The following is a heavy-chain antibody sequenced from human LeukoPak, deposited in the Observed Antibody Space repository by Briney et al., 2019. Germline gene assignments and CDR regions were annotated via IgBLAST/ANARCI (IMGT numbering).Heavy chain of an antibody. V-gene: IGHV5-51*01. D-gene: IGHD3-10*01. CDR2: IYPSDSDT. J-gene: IGHJ6*02. CDR3: VRQAYFGLDV. CDR1: GDSFTNYW. Sequence: GESLKISFNGSGDSFTNYWIGWVRPMPGKGLEWMAIIYPSDSDTRYNPSLQGQVTISVDKSINTAYLQWSSLKASNTAMYYCVRQAYFGLDVWGEGTTVTVS.